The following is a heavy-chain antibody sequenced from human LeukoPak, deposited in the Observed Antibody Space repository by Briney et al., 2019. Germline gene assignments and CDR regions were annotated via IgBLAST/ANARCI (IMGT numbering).Heavy chain of an antibody. J-gene: IGHJ4*02. Sequence: PGGSLRLSCAASGFTFDDYAMHWVRQAPGKGLEWVSGISWNSGSIGYADSVKGRFTISRDNAKNSLYLQMNSLRAEDTALYYCAKDLDGDYVYSDWGQGTLVTVSS. V-gene: IGHV3-9*01. CDR3: AKDLDGDYVYSD. CDR2: ISWNSGSI. D-gene: IGHD4-17*01. CDR1: GFTFDDYA.